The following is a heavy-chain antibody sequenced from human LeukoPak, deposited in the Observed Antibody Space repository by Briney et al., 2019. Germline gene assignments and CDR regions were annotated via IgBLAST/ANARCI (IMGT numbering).Heavy chain of an antibody. Sequence: PGGSLRLSCAASGFTFSNYWMHWVRQAPGKGLVWVSRIKGDGSHTVYADSVKGRFTISRDNAKNSLYLQMNSLRVEDTAVYYCTREDSGSYVGYWGQGTLVTVSS. CDR1: GFTFSNYW. D-gene: IGHD1-26*01. CDR3: TREDSGSYVGY. V-gene: IGHV3-74*01. J-gene: IGHJ4*02. CDR2: IKGDGSHT.